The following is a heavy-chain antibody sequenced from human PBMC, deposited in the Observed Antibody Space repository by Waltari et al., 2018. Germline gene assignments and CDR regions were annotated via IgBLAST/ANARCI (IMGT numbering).Heavy chain of an antibody. D-gene: IGHD3-9*01. V-gene: IGHV4-38-2*01. CDR1: GIPVNSGFF. Sequence: QVQLQESGPGLVNPSETLSLTCAVSGIPVNSGFFWGWIRQAPGVGLEWMGSLYHSADTYDNPSLESRLTSSRYTSKNQFSLKVRSVNAADTALYDCVRRHWEAGYYRDQWGPGTLVTVSS. CDR2: LYHSADT. J-gene: IGHJ4*02. CDR3: VRRHWEAGYYRDQ.